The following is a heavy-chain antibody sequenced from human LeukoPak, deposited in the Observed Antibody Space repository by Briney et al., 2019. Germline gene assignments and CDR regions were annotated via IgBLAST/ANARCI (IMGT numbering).Heavy chain of an antibody. J-gene: IGHJ4*02. CDR2: IHYSGAT. D-gene: IGHD2/OR15-2a*01. Sequence: SETLSLTCTVSGGSISSITSDYWSWIRQPPGKGLEWIGYIHYSGATNYNPSLRSRVTISVDTSKTHFSLRLSYVTAADTAVYYCATLRGSSTALLDYWGRGTLVTVSS. CDR1: GGSISSITSDY. CDR3: ATLRGSSTALLDY. V-gene: IGHV4-61*03.